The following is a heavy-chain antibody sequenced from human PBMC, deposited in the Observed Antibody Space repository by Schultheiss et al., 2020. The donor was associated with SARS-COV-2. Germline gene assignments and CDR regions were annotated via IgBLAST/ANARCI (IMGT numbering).Heavy chain of an antibody. Sequence: GGSLRLSCAASGFTFSSYSMNWVRQAPGKGLEWVSAISGSGGSTYYADSVKGRFTISRDNSKNTLYLQMNSLRAEDTAVYYCAKGWLFRGGAFDIWGQGTMVTVSS. CDR2: ISGSGGST. CDR1: GFTFSSYS. V-gene: IGHV3-23*01. CDR3: AKGWLFRGGAFDI. D-gene: IGHD3-22*01. J-gene: IGHJ3*02.